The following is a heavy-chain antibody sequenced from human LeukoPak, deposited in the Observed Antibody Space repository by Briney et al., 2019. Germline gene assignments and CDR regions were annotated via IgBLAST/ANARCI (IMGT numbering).Heavy chain of an antibody. D-gene: IGHD6-13*01. CDR2: ISGSGGST. CDR3: AKAGTVAAAGTFDY. Sequence: PGGSLRLSCAASGFTFSSYAMSWVRQAPGKGLEWVSAISGSGGSTYYADSVEGRFTIPRDNSKNTLYLQMNSLTAEDTAVYYCAKAGTVAAAGTFDYWGQGTLVTVSS. V-gene: IGHV3-23*01. J-gene: IGHJ4*02. CDR1: GFTFSSYA.